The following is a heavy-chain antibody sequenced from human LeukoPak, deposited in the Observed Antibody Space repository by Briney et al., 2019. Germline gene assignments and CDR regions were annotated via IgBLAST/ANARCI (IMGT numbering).Heavy chain of an antibody. CDR2: VSGGGGTT. Sequence: GGSLRLSCAASGFTFSSYAMSWVRQAPGKGLEWVSTVSGGGGTTYYADSVKGRFTISRDNSKNTVYLQMNSLRGEDTAVNYCGKLPVSRNTNYYDTSGYRFDYWGQGTLVTVSS. CDR1: GFTFSSYA. CDR3: GKLPVSRNTNYYDTSGYRFDY. V-gene: IGHV3-23*01. J-gene: IGHJ4*02. D-gene: IGHD3-22*01.